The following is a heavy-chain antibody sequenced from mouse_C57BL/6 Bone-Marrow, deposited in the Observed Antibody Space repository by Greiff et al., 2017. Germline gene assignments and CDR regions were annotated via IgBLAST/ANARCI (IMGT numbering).Heavy chain of an antibody. J-gene: IGHJ2*01. CDR1: GYTFTSYW. D-gene: IGHD3-2*02. V-gene: IGHV1-69*01. CDR2: IDPSDSYT. Sequence: QVQLQQPGAEPVMPGASVKLSCKASGYTFTSYWMHWVKQRPGQGLEWIGEIDPSDSYTNYNQKFKGKSTLTVDKSSSTAYMQLSSLTSEDSAVYYCAREGGWGFDYWGQGTTLTVSS. CDR3: AREGGWGFDY.